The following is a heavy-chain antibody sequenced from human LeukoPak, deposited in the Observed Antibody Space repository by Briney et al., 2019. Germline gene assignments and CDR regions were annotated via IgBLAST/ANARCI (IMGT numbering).Heavy chain of an antibody. D-gene: IGHD3-22*01. CDR3: ARVSPRDTYYLGMDV. CDR1: GVSISSGGYS. J-gene: IGHJ6*02. CDR2: ISYSGST. Sequence: SQTLSLTCAVSGVSISSGGYSWRWIRQPPGKGLEWIGYISYSGSTNYHPSLKSRVTISVDTSKKQFSLKLSSVTAADTAVYYCARVSPRDTYYLGMDVWGRGTTVTVSS. V-gene: IGHV4-30-2*01.